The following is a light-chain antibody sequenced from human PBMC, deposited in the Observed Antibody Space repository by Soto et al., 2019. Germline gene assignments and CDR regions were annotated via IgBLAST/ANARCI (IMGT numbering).Light chain of an antibody. J-gene: IGKJ1*01. V-gene: IGKV1-27*01. Sequence: DIRMTQSPSSLSASVGDTVTITCRASQGIINYVAWYQQRPGRVPKLLISAASTLRSGVPSRFSGSGSGTDFTLTISSLQPDDAATYYCQKYNNAPWTFGQGTKV. CDR1: QGIINY. CDR2: AAS. CDR3: QKYNNAPWT.